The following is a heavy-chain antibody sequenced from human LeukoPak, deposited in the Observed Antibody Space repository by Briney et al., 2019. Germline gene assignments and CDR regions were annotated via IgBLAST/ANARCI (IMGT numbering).Heavy chain of an antibody. Sequence: GGSLRLSCAASGFTFSSYAMHWVRQAPGKGLEYVSAISSNGGSTYYANSVKGRFTISRDNSKNTLYLQMGSLRAEDMAVYYCARGSIMVIRGVPFDYWGQGTLVTVSS. CDR3: ARGSIMVIRGVPFDY. J-gene: IGHJ4*02. CDR2: ISSNGGST. CDR1: GFTFSSYA. V-gene: IGHV3-64*01. D-gene: IGHD3-10*01.